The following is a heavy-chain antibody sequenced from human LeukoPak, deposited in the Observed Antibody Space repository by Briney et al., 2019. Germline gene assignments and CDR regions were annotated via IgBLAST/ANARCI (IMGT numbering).Heavy chain of an antibody. CDR3: ARHRRNDYTSGWYEDY. J-gene: IGHJ4*02. Sequence: GESLKISCKSSGYSFSTFWIGWVRQMPGKGLEWMGIIHPGDSDTRTNPSLQDQVTISADTSINTAYLQWSSLKASDTAMYYCARHRRNDYTSGWYEDYWGQGTLVTVSS. V-gene: IGHV5-51*01. D-gene: IGHD6-19*01. CDR1: GYSFSTFW. CDR2: IHPGDSDT.